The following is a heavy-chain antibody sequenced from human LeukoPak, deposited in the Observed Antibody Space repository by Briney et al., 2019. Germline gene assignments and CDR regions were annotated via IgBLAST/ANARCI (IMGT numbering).Heavy chain of an antibody. Sequence: SETLSLTCTVSGGSISSYYWSWIRQPPGKGLEWIGYIYYSGSTNYNPSLKSRVTISVDTSKNQFSLKLSSVTAADTAVYYCARGGEAVAAYNWFDPWGQGTLVTVSS. CDR2: IYYSGST. D-gene: IGHD6-19*01. CDR1: GGSISSYY. CDR3: ARGGEAVAAYNWFDP. V-gene: IGHV4-59*01. J-gene: IGHJ5*02.